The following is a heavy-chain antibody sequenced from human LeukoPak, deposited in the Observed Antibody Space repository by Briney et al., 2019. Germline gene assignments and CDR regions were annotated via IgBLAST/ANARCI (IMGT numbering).Heavy chain of an antibody. V-gene: IGHV3-23*01. CDR3: AKDPQYSTSWSDY. CDR1: GFTFSSYG. CDR2: ISDSGGDT. J-gene: IGHJ4*02. Sequence: GGSLRLSCAASGFTFSSYGMHWVRQAPGKGLEWVSAISDSGGDTYYADSVKGRFTISRDNSKNTLYLQMSSLRVEDAAVYYCAKDPQYSTSWSDYWGQGTLVTVSS. D-gene: IGHD6-13*01.